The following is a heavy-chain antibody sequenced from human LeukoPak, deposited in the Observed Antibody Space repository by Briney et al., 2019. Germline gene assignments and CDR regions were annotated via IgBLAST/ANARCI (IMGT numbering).Heavy chain of an antibody. CDR1: GYAFPSHG. CDR2: TSFYNVVT. CDR3: ARDRTNSGGWHPFFDY. V-gene: IGHV1-18*01. D-gene: IGHD2-15*01. J-gene: IGHJ4*02. Sequence: PVKASCKTSGYAFPSHGTTWVRQAPGQGLDGKGCTSFYNVVTHYAQTFQGRVTMTTDKFTSTAYMELKSLRSENTAIYYCARDRTNSGGWHPFFDYWSQGTLVAVPS.